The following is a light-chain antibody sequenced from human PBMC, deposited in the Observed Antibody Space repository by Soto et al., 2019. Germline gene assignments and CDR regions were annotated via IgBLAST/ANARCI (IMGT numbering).Light chain of an antibody. J-gene: IGKJ4*01. CDR1: QSVSTN. V-gene: IGKV3-15*01. CDR3: PQYDERPPILS. CDR2: AAS. Sequence: EIVMTQSPATLSVSPGERATLSCRASQSVSTNLAWYQQKPGQAPRLLIYAASVRATGIPARFSGSGSGTATHLTISGLQSQDVAVYYCPQYDERPPILSFGGGTKVEIK.